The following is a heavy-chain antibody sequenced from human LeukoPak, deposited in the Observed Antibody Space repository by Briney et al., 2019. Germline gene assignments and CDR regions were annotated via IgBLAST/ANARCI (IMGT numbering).Heavy chain of an antibody. D-gene: IGHD2-2*01. CDR1: GYTFTGYY. J-gene: IGHJ5*02. V-gene: IGHV1-2*02. CDR3: ARLCRGATAWFDP. CDR2: INPNSGGT. Sequence: ASVKVSCKASGYTFTGYYMHWVRQAPGQGLEWMGWINPNSGGTNYAQKFQGRVIMTRDTSISTAYMELSRLRSDDTAVYYCARLCRGATAWFDPWGQGTLVTVSS.